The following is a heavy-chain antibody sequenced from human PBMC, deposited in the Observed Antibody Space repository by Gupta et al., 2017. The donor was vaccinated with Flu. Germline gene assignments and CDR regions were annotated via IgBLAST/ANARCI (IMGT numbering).Heavy chain of an antibody. CDR1: GDSITGSY. CDR3: ARRARPGFDT. V-gene: IGHV4-4*09. Sequence: VSGDSITGSYWSWIRQPPGKGLEWIGYLYSRGNTNYNPSLNSRASISVDLSKNQLSLKLNSVTAADTAVYYCARRARPGFDTWGQGTRVTV. J-gene: IGHJ5*02. CDR2: LYSRGNT.